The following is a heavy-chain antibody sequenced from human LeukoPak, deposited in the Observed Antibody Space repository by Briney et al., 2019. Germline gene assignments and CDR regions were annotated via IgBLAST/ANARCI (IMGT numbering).Heavy chain of an antibody. D-gene: IGHD3-10*01. J-gene: IGHJ4*02. CDR3: ARQEGYYGSGDVSY. CDR2: IYPGDSDP. CDR1: GYSFTSYW. Sequence: GASLKISCKVSGYSFTSYWIGWVRQMPGKGLGWRGIIYPGDSDPRYSPSFQGQVTISDDKSISTAYLQWSSLKASDTAMYYCARQEGYYGSGDVSYWGQGTLVIVSS. V-gene: IGHV5-51*01.